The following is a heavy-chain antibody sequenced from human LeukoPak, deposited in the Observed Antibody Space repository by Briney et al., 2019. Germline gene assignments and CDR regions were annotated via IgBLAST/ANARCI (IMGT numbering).Heavy chain of an antibody. CDR2: IKQDGSEK. D-gene: IGHD3-3*01. CDR3: ARELGGGVIGDAFDI. Sequence: GGSLRLSCAASGFTLSNYGVHWIRQPPGKGLEWVANIKQDGSEKYYVDSVKGRFTISRDNAKNTLYLQMNGLRAEDTAVYSCARELGGGVIGDAFDIWGQGTVVTVSS. V-gene: IGHV3-7*01. J-gene: IGHJ3*02. CDR1: GFTLSNYG.